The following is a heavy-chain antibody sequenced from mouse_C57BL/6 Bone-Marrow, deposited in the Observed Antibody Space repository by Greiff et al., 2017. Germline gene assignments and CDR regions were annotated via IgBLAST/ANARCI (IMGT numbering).Heavy chain of an antibody. CDR2: SRNKANDYTT. CDR1: GFTFSDFY. CDR3: ARDGDYDGGYAMDY. V-gene: IGHV7-1*01. D-gene: IGHD2-4*01. J-gene: IGHJ4*01. Sequence: EVQGVESGGGLVQSGRSLRLSCATSGFTFSDFYMEWVRQAPGKGLEWIAASRNKANDYTTEYSASVKGRFIVSRDTSQSILYLQMKALRAEDTAIYYCARDGDYDGGYAMDYWGQGTSVTVSS.